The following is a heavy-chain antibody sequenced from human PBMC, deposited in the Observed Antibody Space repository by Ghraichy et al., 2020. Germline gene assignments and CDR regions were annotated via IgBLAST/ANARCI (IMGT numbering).Heavy chain of an antibody. CDR1: GSSIISYY. V-gene: IGHV4-59*01. CDR2: IHYSGST. Sequence: SQTLSLTYTVSGSSIISYYWSWIRQPPGKGLEWIGYIHYSGSTKYNPSLKSRVSISLDTSKSQFSLRMSSVTAADTAIYYCARAPWIELHFDSWGQGTLVTVSS. CDR3: ARAPWIELHFDS. D-gene: IGHD5-12*01. J-gene: IGHJ4*02.